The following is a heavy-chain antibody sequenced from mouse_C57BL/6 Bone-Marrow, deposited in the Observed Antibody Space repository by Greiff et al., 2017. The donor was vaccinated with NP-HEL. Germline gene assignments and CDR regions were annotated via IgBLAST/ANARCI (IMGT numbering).Heavy chain of an antibody. CDR2: ISDGGSYT. V-gene: IGHV5-4*03. Sequence: EVKVVESGGGLVKPGGSLKLSCAASGFTFSSYAMSWVRQTPEKRLEWVATISDGGSYTYYPDNVKGRFTISRDNAKNNLYLQMSHLTSEDTAMYFCASDSLERARFAYWGQGTLVTVSA. D-gene: IGHD6-1*01. J-gene: IGHJ3*01. CDR1: GFTFSSYA. CDR3: ASDSLERARFAY.